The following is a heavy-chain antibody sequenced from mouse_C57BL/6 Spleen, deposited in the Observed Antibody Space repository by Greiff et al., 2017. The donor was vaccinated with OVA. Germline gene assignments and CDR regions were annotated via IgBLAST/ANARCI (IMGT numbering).Heavy chain of an antibody. CDR2: INPSSGYT. CDR3: AREGYFSNTTVHARDY. D-gene: IGHD1-1*01. J-gene: IGHJ4*01. V-gene: IGHV1-4*01. CDR1: GYTFTSYT. Sequence: QVQLKQSGAELARPGASVKMSCKASGYTFTSYTMPWVKQRPGQGLEWIGYINPSSGYTKYNQKFKDKATLTADKSSSTAYLQLSSLTSEDSADYYCAREGYFSNTTVHARDYWGQGTSVTVSS.